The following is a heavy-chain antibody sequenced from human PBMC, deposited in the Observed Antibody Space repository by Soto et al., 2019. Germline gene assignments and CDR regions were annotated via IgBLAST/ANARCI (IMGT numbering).Heavy chain of an antibody. Sequence: GGSLRLSCAASGFTFSSYAMSWVRQAPGKGLEWVSAISGSGGSTYYADSVKGRFTISRDNSKNTLYLQMNSLRAEDTAVYYCAKESGNDFWSGYYKDYYYSGMDVWGQGTTVTVSS. CDR2: ISGSGGST. CDR3: AKESGNDFWSGYYKDYYYSGMDV. D-gene: IGHD3-3*01. CDR1: GFTFSSYA. V-gene: IGHV3-23*01. J-gene: IGHJ6*02.